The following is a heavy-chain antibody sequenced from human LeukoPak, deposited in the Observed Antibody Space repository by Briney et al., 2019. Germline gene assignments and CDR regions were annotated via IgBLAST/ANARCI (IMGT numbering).Heavy chain of an antibody. D-gene: IGHD3-22*01. V-gene: IGHV4-31*03. J-gene: IGHJ4*02. Sequence: PSETLSLTCTVSGGSISSGGYYWSWIRQHPGKGLEWIGYIYYSGSTYYNPSLKSRVTISVDTSKNQFSLKLSSVTAADTAVYYCARQDDSSGYTIDYWGQGTLVTVSS. CDR1: GGSISSGGYY. CDR2: IYYSGST. CDR3: ARQDDSSGYTIDY.